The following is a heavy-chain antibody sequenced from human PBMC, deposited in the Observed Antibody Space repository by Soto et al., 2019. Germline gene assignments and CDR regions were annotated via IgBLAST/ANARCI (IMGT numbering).Heavy chain of an antibody. CDR1: GFTFISYS. Sequence: GRFLRLSWAASGFTFISYSMNWVSQAPGKGLEWVSSISSSSSYIYYADSVKGRFTISRDNAKNSLYLQMNSLRAEDTAVYYCARLDATVTTSCWGQGTLVTVSS. D-gene: IGHD4-17*01. CDR2: ISSSSSYI. CDR3: ARLDATVTTSC. V-gene: IGHV3-21*01. J-gene: IGHJ4*02.